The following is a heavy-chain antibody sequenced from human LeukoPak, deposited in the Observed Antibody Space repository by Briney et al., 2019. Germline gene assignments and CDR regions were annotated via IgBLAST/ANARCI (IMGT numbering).Heavy chain of an antibody. Sequence: GGSLRLSCAASEFTFSSYSMSWVRQAPGKGLEWVPSISSSSTYIYYADSVKGRFTISRDNAKNSLYLQMNSLRAEDTAVYYCATTYSSTWYIAFDSWGQGTLVTVSS. J-gene: IGHJ3*02. CDR1: EFTFSSYS. V-gene: IGHV3-21*01. CDR2: ISSSSTYI. CDR3: ATTYSSTWYIAFDS. D-gene: IGHD6-13*01.